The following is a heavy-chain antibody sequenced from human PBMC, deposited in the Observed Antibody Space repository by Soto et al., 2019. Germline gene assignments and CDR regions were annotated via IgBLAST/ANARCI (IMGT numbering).Heavy chain of an antibody. D-gene: IGHD3-3*01. V-gene: IGHV3-30-3*01. Sequence: PGGSLRLSCAASGFTFSSYAMHWVRQAPGKGLEWVAAISYDGSNKYYADSVKGRFTISRDNSKNTLYLQMNSLRAEDTAVYYCARGERFLEWLLNYYYGMDVWGQGTTVTVSS. CDR1: GFTFSSYA. J-gene: IGHJ6*02. CDR2: ISYDGSNK. CDR3: ARGERFLEWLLNYYYGMDV.